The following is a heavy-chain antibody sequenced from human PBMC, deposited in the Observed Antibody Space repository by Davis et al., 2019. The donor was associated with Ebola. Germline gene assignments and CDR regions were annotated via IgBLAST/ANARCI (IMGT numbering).Heavy chain of an antibody. Sequence: GGSLRLSCRGSGYSFTSHWIGWVRQMPGKGLEWMGIIYPGDSATRYSPSFQGQVTIPADTSISTAYLQWGRLKPSDTAIYYCERRTQIAMFRRGFFSIWGQGTMVTVSS. V-gene: IGHV5-51*01. CDR1: GYSFTSHW. CDR2: IYPGDSAT. J-gene: IGHJ3*02. D-gene: IGHD3-10*02. CDR3: ERRTQIAMFRRGFFSI.